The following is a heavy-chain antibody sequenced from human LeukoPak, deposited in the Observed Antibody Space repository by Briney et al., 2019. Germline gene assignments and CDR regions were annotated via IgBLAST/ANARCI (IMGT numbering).Heavy chain of an antibody. Sequence: GGSLRLSCAASGFTFSSYGMHWVRQAPGKGLEWVAVISYDGSNKYYADSVKGRFTISRDNSKNTLYLQMNSLRAEDTAVYYCAKPDFFDIWGQGTMVTVSS. CDR2: ISYDGSNK. D-gene: IGHD1-14*01. J-gene: IGHJ3*02. V-gene: IGHV3-30*18. CDR3: AKPDFFDI. CDR1: GFTFSSYG.